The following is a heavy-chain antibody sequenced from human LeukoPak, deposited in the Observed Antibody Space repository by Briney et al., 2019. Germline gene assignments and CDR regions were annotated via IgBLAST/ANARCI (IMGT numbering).Heavy chain of an antibody. CDR1: GFTFSSHD. Sequence: GRSLRLSCAASGFTFSSHDMHWVRQAPGKGLVWVSRINSDGINTSYADSVKGRFTISRDNAKNTLNLRMNSLRAEDTALYYCAKDKEQWYSSGWPDYWGQGTLVTVSS. CDR2: INSDGINT. J-gene: IGHJ4*02. CDR3: AKDKEQWYSSGWPDY. D-gene: IGHD6-19*01. V-gene: IGHV3-74*01.